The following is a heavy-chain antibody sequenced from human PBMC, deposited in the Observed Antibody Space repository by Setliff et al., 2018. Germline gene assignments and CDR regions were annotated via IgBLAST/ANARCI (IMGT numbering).Heavy chain of an antibody. CDR1: GGTFSSYA. CDR3: AARCSSTSCRYYYGSGSSVPFDY. J-gene: IGHJ4*02. V-gene: IGHV1-69*13. Sequence: GASVKVSFKASGGTFSSYAISWVRQAPGQGLEWMGGIIPMFGTANYAQKFQGRVTITADESTSTAYMELSSLRSEDTAVYYCAARCSSTSCRYYYGSGSSVPFDYWGQGTLVTVSS. CDR2: IIPMFGTA. D-gene: IGHD3-10*01.